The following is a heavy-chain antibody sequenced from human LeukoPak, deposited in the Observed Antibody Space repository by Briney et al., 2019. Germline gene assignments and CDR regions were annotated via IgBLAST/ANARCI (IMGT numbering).Heavy chain of an antibody. CDR2: MNPNSGNT. D-gene: IGHD3-22*01. Sequence: ASVKVSCKASGYTFTSYDINWVRQATGQGLEWIGWMNPNSGNTGYAQKFQGRVTMTRNTSISTAYMELSSLRSEDTAVYYCASTPKYYYDSSGYHGNWGQGTLVTVSS. J-gene: IGHJ4*02. CDR1: GYTFTSYD. CDR3: ASTPKYYYDSSGYHGN. V-gene: IGHV1-8*01.